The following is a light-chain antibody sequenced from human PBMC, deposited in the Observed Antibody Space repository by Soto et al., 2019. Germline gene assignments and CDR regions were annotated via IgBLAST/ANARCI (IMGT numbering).Light chain of an antibody. Sequence: EIVMTQSPATLSVSPGERATLSCRASQSVSNNLAWYQQKPGQAPRLLIYGASTRATGIPARFSGSGSGTEFTLTISSLQSEDFAFYYCQQYNNWSTFGQGTKVEIK. J-gene: IGKJ1*01. CDR2: GAS. CDR3: QQYNNWST. V-gene: IGKV3-15*01. CDR1: QSVSNN.